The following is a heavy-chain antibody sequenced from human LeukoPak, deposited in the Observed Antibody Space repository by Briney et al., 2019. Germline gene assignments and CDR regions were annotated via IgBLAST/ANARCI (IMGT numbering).Heavy chain of an antibody. Sequence: GGSLRLSCAASGFTPSSYWVHWVRQAPGKGLVWVSGINSDGGSTRYADSVKGRFIITRDNAKNMLYLQMNSLRAEDTAVYYCASMNGHAFDIWGQGTRVTVSS. J-gene: IGHJ3*02. CDR2: INSDGGST. V-gene: IGHV3-74*01. CDR3: ASMNGHAFDI. CDR1: GFTPSSYW. D-gene: IGHD2-8*01.